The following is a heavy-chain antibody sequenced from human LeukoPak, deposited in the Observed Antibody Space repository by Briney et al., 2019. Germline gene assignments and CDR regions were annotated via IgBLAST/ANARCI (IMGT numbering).Heavy chain of an antibody. CDR2: ISYDGSNK. CDR3: AKDANYVWLNYYFDY. Sequence: GGSQRLSCATSGFTFGSHGMHWVRQAPGKGLEWVAVISYDGSNKYYADSVKGRFTISRDNSENTLYLQMNSLRAEDTAVYYCAKDANYVWLNYYFDYWGQGTLVTVSS. CDR1: GFTFGSHG. V-gene: IGHV3-30*18. J-gene: IGHJ4*02. D-gene: IGHD3-16*01.